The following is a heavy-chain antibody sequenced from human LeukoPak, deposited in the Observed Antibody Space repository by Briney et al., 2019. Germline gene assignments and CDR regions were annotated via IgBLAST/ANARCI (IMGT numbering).Heavy chain of an antibody. CDR1: GFTFSSYR. CDR3: AKDTMVRGVIIELTFDY. V-gene: IGHV3-48*01. J-gene: IGHJ4*02. D-gene: IGHD3-10*01. Sequence: GGSLRLSCAASGFTFSSYRMNWVRQAPGKGLEWVSYISSSSNTIYYADSVKGRFTISRDNAKISLYLQMNSLRAEDTAVYYCAKDTMVRGVIIELTFDYWGQGTLVTVSS. CDR2: ISSSSNTI.